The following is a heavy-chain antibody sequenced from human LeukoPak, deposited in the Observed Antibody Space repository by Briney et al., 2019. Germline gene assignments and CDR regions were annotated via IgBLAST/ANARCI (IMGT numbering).Heavy chain of an antibody. V-gene: IGHV4-59*01. CDR3: ARDPFRSVTAIDY. CDR2: IYYSGST. D-gene: IGHD2-21*02. Sequence: SETLSLTCTVSGGSISSYYWSWIRQPPGKGLEWIGYIYYSGSTNYDPSLKSRVTISVDTSKNQFSLKLSSVTAADTAVYYCARDPFRSVTAIDYWGQGTLVTVSS. CDR1: GGSISSYY. J-gene: IGHJ4*02.